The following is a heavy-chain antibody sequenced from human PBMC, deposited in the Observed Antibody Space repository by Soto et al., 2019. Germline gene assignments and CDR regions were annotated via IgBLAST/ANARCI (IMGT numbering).Heavy chain of an antibody. CDR2: IDYTRST. V-gene: IGHV4-59*01. CDR3: ARYSKSGMDV. D-gene: IGHD4-4*01. CDR1: GGSISSYY. J-gene: IGHJ6*02. Sequence: QVQLQESGPGLVKPSETLSLTCTVSGGSISSYYWSWIRQRPGKGLEWIAYIDYTRSTNYNSSLESRVTISVDTSKNQFSLRLSSVTAADTAVYYCARYSKSGMDVWGQGTTVTVFS.